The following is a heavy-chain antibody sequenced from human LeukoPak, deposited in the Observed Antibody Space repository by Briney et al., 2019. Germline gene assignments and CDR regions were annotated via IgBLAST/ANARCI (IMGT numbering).Heavy chain of an antibody. CDR1: GVSISSGSYY. D-gene: IGHD5-24*01. Sequence: SETLSLTCTVSGVSISSGSYYWNWIRQPAGKGLEWIGRIYTSGSTDYNPSLRTRVTISVDTSKNYFSVRLSSVTAADTAVYYCARVDWLQSFDYWGQGTLVTVSS. V-gene: IGHV4-61*02. CDR3: ARVDWLQSFDY. J-gene: IGHJ4*02. CDR2: IYTSGST.